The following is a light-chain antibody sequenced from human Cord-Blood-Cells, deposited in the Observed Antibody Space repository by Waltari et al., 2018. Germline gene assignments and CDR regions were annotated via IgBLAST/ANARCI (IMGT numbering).Light chain of an antibody. CDR1: QSVLYRSNNKNY. Sequence: DIVITQSPHSWAVSLAARATTHCNSRQSVLYRSNNKNYLAWYQQKPGQPPKRLIYWASTRESGVPDRFSGSGSGTDFTLTISSLQAEDVAVYYCQQYYSTPYTFGQGTKLEIK. V-gene: IGKV4-1*01. J-gene: IGKJ2*01. CDR3: QQYYSTPYT. CDR2: WAS.